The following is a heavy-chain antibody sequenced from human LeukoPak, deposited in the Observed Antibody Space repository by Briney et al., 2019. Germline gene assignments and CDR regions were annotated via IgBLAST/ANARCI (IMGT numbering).Heavy chain of an antibody. CDR1: GGSISSYY. CDR3: AKDLTYGNFDY. Sequence: SETLSLTCTVSGGSISSYYWSWIRQPPGKGLEWIGYISYSGSTNYNPSPRSRVTISVDTSKNQFSLKLSSVTAADTAVYYCAKDLTYGNFDYWGQGTLVTVSS. CDR2: ISYSGST. J-gene: IGHJ4*02. D-gene: IGHD2-21*02. V-gene: IGHV4-59*01.